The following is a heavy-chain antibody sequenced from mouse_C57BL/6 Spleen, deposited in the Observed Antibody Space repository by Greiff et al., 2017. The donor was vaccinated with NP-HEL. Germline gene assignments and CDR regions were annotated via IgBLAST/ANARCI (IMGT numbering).Heavy chain of an antibody. D-gene: IGHD2-5*01. J-gene: IGHJ3*01. V-gene: IGHV1-15*01. CDR3: TRDGYSNSWFAY. CDR1: GYTFTDYE. CDR2: IDPETGGT. Sequence: VQLKESGAELVRPGASVTLSCKASGYTFTDYEMHWVKQTPVHGLEWIGAIDPETGGTAYNQKFKGKAILTADKSSSTAYMELRSLTSEDSAVYYCTRDGYSNSWFAYWGQGTLVTVSA.